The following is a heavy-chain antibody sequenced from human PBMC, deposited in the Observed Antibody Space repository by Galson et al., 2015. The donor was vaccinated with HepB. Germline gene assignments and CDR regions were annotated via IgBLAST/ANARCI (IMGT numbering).Heavy chain of an antibody. CDR3: ARGHLPAARGGDWFDL. Sequence: SVKVSCKASGYTFTNYGISWVRQAPGQGLEWMGIINPSGGSASFAQKFQGRVTMTRDTSTSTVYMELSSLRSEDTAVYYCARGHLPAARGGDWFDLWGQGTLVTVSS. V-gene: IGHV1-46*03. CDR1: GYTFTNYG. D-gene: IGHD2-2*01. J-gene: IGHJ5*02. CDR2: INPSGGSA.